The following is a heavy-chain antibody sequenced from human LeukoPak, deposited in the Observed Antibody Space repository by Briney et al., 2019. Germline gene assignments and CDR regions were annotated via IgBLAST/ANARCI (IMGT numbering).Heavy chain of an antibody. J-gene: IGHJ4*02. CDR1: GFTFSSYA. Sequence: PGGSLRLSCAASGFTFSSYAMRWVRQAPGKGLEWVAVISYDGSNKYYADSVKGRFTISRDNSKNTLYLQMNSLRAEDTAVYYCARPDDFWSGLYGVLDYWGQGTLVTVSS. V-gene: IGHV3-30-3*01. D-gene: IGHD3-3*01. CDR2: ISYDGSNK. CDR3: ARPDDFWSGLYGVLDY.